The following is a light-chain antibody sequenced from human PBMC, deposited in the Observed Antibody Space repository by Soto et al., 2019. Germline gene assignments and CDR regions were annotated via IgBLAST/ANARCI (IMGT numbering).Light chain of an antibody. Sequence: QSALTQPPSVSGAPGQSITISCTGTSSDVGGYNDISWYQQHPGKAPKFIIYDVSNRPSGVAKRFSGSRSGNTASLTISGLHADDAADYYCTSYTSINTVVFGGGTKLTVL. CDR3: TSYTSINTVV. CDR2: DVS. CDR1: SSDVGGYND. J-gene: IGLJ2*01. V-gene: IGLV2-14*03.